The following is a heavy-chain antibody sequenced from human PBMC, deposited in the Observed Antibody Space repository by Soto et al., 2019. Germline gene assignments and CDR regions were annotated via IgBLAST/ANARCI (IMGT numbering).Heavy chain of an antibody. Sequence: EASVKVSCKASGYTFTSYGISWVRQAPGQGLEWMGWISAYNGNTNYAQKLQGRVTMTTDTSTSTAYMELRSLRSDDTAVYYCARDSGYDSGDAFDIWGQGTMVTVSS. CDR2: ISAYNGNT. J-gene: IGHJ3*02. D-gene: IGHD5-12*01. CDR1: GYTFTSYG. CDR3: ARDSGYDSGDAFDI. V-gene: IGHV1-18*01.